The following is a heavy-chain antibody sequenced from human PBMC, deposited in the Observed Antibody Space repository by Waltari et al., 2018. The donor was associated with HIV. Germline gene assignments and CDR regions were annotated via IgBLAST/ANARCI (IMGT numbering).Heavy chain of an antibody. Sequence: QEQLVQPGAEVKKPGASVRVSCKASGYTFINYDIIWVRQATGQGLEWMGWMNPNGDKTGNAQKLQERDTLARNTPIPTANMELSSLRSEERGVYYGARLGGGIWSGYRLRRDHYCFDYGGQGTLVTVSS. CDR2: MNPNGDKT. J-gene: IGHJ4*02. CDR1: GYTFINYD. D-gene: IGHD3-3*01. V-gene: IGHV1-8*01. CDR3: ARLGGGIWSGYRLRRDHYCFDY.